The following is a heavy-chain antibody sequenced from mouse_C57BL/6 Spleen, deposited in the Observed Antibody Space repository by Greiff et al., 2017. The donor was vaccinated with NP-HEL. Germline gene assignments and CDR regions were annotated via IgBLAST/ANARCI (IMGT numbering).Heavy chain of an antibody. CDR1: GYAFSSYW. V-gene: IGHV1-80*01. D-gene: IGHD2-4*01. Sequence: QVQLQQSGAELVKPGASVKISCKASGYAFSSYWMNWVKQRPGKGLEWIGQIYPGDGDTNYNGKFKGKATLTADKSSSTAYMQLSSLTSEDSAVYFCASSYDYDGDYFDYWGQGTTLTVSS. CDR3: ASSYDYDGDYFDY. CDR2: IYPGDGDT. J-gene: IGHJ2*01.